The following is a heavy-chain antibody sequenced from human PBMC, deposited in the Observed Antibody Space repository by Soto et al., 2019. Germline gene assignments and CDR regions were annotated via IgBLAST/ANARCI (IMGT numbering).Heavy chain of an antibody. V-gene: IGHV1-46*01. CDR2: INPSGGST. D-gene: IGHD5-12*01. CDR3: AGEGWLQSRGGGLDY. J-gene: IGHJ4*02. Sequence: ASVKVSCKASGYTFTSYYMHWVRQAPGQGLEWMGIINPSGGSTSYAQKFQGRVTMTRDTSTSTVYMELSSLRSEDTAVYYCAGEGWLQSRGGGLDYWGQGTLLTVSS. CDR1: GYTFTSYY.